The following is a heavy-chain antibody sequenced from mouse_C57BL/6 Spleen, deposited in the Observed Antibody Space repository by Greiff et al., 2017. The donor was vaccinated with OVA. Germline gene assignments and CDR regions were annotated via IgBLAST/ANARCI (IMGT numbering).Heavy chain of an antibody. J-gene: IGHJ3*01. CDR3: ARGLVDYYGSIYNWFAY. V-gene: IGHV14-3*01. D-gene: IGHD1-1*01. Sequence: EVQLQESVAELVRPGASVKLSCTASGFNIKNTYMHWVKQRPEQGLEWIGRIDPANGNTKYAPKFQGKATITADTSSNTAYLQLSSLTSEDTAIYYCARGLVDYYGSIYNWFAYWGQGTLVTVSA. CDR1: GFNIKNTY. CDR2: IDPANGNT.